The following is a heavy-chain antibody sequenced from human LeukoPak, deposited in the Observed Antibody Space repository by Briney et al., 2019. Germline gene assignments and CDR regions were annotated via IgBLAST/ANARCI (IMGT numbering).Heavy chain of an antibody. D-gene: IGHD3-22*01. CDR2: IKSGATTM. CDR3: ARVYDSSGYSSPYFDY. CDR1: GFSFSDYY. Sequence: GGSLTLSCEASGFSFSDYYMTWIRQPPGKGLEWIAYIKSGATTMYYADSVKGRFTISRDNAKNSLYLQMNSLRAEDTAVYYCARVYDSSGYSSPYFDYWGQGTLVTVSS. V-gene: IGHV3-11*04. J-gene: IGHJ4*02.